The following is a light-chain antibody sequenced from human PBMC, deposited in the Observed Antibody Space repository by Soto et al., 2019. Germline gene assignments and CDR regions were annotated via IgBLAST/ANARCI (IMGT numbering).Light chain of an antibody. J-gene: IGKJ5*01. V-gene: IGKV3-20*01. Sequence: EIVFTQSPGTLSLSPGERATLSCRASQSVSSTFLAWYQQKPGQAPRLLIYGTSSRATGIPDRFSGSGSATDFTLIISRLEPEDFAVYYCQQYGTSPLTFGQGTRLDIK. CDR3: QQYGTSPLT. CDR2: GTS. CDR1: QSVSSTF.